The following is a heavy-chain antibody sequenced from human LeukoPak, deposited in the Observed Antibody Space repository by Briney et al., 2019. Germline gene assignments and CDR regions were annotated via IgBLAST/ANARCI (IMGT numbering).Heavy chain of an antibody. CDR2: MYHSGST. CDR1: GGSFSSSSQY. V-gene: IGHV4-39*01. J-gene: IGHJ2*01. Sequence: PSETLSLTCTVSGGSFSSSSQYWGWVRQPPGKGLEWIGSMYHSGSTYNNPSLKSRVAISVDTSNNQFSLKLSSVTAADTAVYYCARHQQLLDYWYFDLWGRGTLVTVSS. CDR3: ARHQQLLDYWYFDL. D-gene: IGHD1-1*01.